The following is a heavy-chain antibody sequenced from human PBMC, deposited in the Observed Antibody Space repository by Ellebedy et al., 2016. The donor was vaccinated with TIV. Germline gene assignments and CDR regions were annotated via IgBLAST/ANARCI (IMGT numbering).Heavy chain of an antibody. Sequence: PGGSLRLSCAASGFTFSIYWMSWVRQAPGKGLECVANIKQDGSEKSYVDSVKGRFTISRDNAKNSLHLQMNGLRAEDTAVYCCARHTDYALDYWGQGALVTVSS. J-gene: IGHJ4*02. CDR1: GFTFSIYW. V-gene: IGHV3-7*01. CDR3: ARHTDYALDY. CDR2: IKQDGSEK. D-gene: IGHD4-17*01.